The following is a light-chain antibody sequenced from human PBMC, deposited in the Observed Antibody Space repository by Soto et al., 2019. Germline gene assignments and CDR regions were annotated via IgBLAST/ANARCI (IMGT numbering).Light chain of an antibody. V-gene: IGKV2-28*01. CDR3: MQALQTPYT. Sequence: DIVMTQSPLSLPVTPGEPASISCRSSQSLLHSNGYNYLDWYLQKPGQSPQLLIYLGSNRSSGVPDRVSGSGSGTDFTLKIRRVEAEDVGVYYCMQALQTPYTFGHGTKLEIK. J-gene: IGKJ2*01. CDR1: QSLLHSNGYNY. CDR2: LGS.